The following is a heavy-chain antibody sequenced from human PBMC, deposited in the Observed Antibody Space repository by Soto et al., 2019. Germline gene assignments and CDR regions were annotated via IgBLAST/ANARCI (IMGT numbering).Heavy chain of an antibody. CDR1: GGSISGGGDS. CDR2: IYHSGST. Sequence: QLHLQESGSGLVNPSQTLSLTCAVSGGSISGGGDSWSCIRQPPGKGLEWIGYIYHSGSTYYNPSLKSRVTISVDRYKNQFSLKLSSVTAADTAVYYCARIPSPWGQGTLVTVSS. V-gene: IGHV4-30-2*01. J-gene: IGHJ5*02. D-gene: IGHD2-21*01. CDR3: ARIPSP.